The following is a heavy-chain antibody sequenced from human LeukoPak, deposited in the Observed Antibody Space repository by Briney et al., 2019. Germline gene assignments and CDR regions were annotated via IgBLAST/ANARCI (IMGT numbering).Heavy chain of an antibody. V-gene: IGHV3-9*01. D-gene: IGHD2-21*02. J-gene: IGHJ4*02. CDR2: ISWNSGSI. CDR1: GFTFDDYA. CDR3: AKDIVQGDPYPL. Sequence: PGGSLRLSCAASGFTFDDYAMHWVRQAPGKGLEWVSGISWNSGSIGYADSVKGRFTISRDNAKNSLYLQMNSLRAEDTALYYCAKDIVQGDPYPLRGQGTLVTVSS.